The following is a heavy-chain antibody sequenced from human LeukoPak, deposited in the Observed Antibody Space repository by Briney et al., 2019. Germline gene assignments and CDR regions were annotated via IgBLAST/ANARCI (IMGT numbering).Heavy chain of an antibody. CDR3: ARRRGYYFDY. Sequence: SETLSLTCAVYGGSFSGYYWSWIRQPPGKGLEWIGEINHSGSTNYNPSLKSRVTISVDTSKNQFSLKLSSVTAADTAVYYCARRRGYYFDYWGQGTLVTVSS. CDR1: GGSFSGYY. J-gene: IGHJ4*02. D-gene: IGHD3-10*01. V-gene: IGHV4-34*01. CDR2: INHSGST.